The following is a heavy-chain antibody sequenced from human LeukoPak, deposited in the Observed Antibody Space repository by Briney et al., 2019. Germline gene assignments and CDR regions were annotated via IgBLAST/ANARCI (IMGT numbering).Heavy chain of an antibody. D-gene: IGHD6-13*01. CDR3: ARDLGSCDY. CDR1: GFTFSSYA. V-gene: IGHV3-30-3*01. Sequence: GGSLRLSCAASGFTFSSYAMHWVRQAPGKGLEWVAVISYDGSNKYYADSVKGRFTISRDNAKNSLYLQMNSLRAEDTAVYYCARDLGSCDYWGQGTLVTVSS. CDR2: ISYDGSNK. J-gene: IGHJ4*02.